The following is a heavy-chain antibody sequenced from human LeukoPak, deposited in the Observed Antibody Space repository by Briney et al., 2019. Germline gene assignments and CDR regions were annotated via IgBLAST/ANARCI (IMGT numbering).Heavy chain of an antibody. J-gene: IGHJ4*02. CDR3: AKTGEGHVVPAAFFDY. CDR2: ISGSGGSI. V-gene: IGHV3-23*01. CDR1: GFTFSSYA. D-gene: IGHD2-2*01. Sequence: GGSLRLSCAASGFTFSSYAMSWVRQAPGKGLEWVSAISGSGGSIYYADSVKGRFTISRDNSKNTLYLQMNSLRAEDTAVYYCAKTGEGHVVPAAFFDYWGQGTLVTVSS.